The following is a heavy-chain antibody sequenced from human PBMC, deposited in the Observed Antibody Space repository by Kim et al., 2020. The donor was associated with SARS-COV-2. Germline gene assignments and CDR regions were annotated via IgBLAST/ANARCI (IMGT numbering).Heavy chain of an antibody. Sequence: PSRKSRVTISVDTSKNQFSLKLSSVTAADTAVYYCARGCSGGSCYWPFDFWGQGTLVTVSS. CDR3: ARGCSGGSCYWPFDF. D-gene: IGHD2-15*01. J-gene: IGHJ4*02. V-gene: IGHV4-59*09.